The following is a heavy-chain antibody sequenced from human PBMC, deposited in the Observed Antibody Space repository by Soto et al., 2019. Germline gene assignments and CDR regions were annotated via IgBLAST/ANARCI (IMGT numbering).Heavy chain of an antibody. CDR1: GFTFSSYG. CDR3: AKSGLVVVITTHLDY. Sequence: VELVESGGDLVQPGGSLRLSCAASGFTFSSYGMHWVRQAPGKGLEWVAVISYDGSNKYYADSVKGRFTISRDNSKNTLYLQMNSLRAEDTAVYYCAKSGLVVVITTHLDYWGQGTLVTVSS. D-gene: IGHD3-22*01. CDR2: ISYDGSNK. J-gene: IGHJ4*02. V-gene: IGHV3-30*18.